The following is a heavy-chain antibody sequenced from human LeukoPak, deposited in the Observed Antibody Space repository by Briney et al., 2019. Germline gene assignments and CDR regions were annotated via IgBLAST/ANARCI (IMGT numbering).Heavy chain of an antibody. CDR3: ARKNIPSPRIRYSSDWNGRAFDY. CDR2: IYYSGST. D-gene: IGHD6-25*01. V-gene: IGHV4-39*07. Sequence: SETLSLTCTVSGGSISSSSYYWGWIRQPPGKGLEWIGNIYYSGSTYYNPSLKSRVTISVDTSKNQFSLKLSSVTAADTAVYSCARKNIPSPRIRYSSDWNGRAFDYWGQGTLVTVSS. J-gene: IGHJ4*02. CDR1: GGSISSSSYY.